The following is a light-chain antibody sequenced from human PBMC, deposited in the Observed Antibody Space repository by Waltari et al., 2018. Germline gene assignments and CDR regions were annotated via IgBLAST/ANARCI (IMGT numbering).Light chain of an antibody. Sequence: QSALTQPASVSGSPGQSITISCPGTSSYVGGYNYVSWYQQHPGKAPKLMIYEVSNRPSGVSNRFSGSKSGNTASLTISGLQAEDEADYYCSSYTSSSTPVVFGGGTKLTVL. CDR1: SSYVGGYNY. J-gene: IGLJ2*01. CDR3: SSYTSSSTPVV. V-gene: IGLV2-14*01. CDR2: EVS.